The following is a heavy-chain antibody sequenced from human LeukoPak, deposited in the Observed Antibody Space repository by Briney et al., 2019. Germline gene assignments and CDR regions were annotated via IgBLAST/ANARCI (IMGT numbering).Heavy chain of an antibody. CDR1: GFTFSSYG. D-gene: IGHD6-6*01. V-gene: IGHV3-33*06. CDR2: IWYDGSNK. CDR3: AKDLYSSSHYYYYYMDV. Sequence: GGPLRLSCAASGFTFSSYGMHWVRQAPGKGLEWVAVIWYDGSNKYYAGSVKGRFTISRDNSKNTLYLQMNSLRAEDTAVYYCAKDLYSSSHYYYYYMDVWGKGTTVTVSS. J-gene: IGHJ6*03.